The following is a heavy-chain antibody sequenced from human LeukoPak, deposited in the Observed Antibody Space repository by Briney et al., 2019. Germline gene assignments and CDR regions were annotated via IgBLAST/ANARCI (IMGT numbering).Heavy chain of an antibody. D-gene: IGHD2-2*01. Sequence: ASVKVSCKASGYTFTGYYMHWVRQAPGQGLEWMGWINPNSGDTNYAQKFQGRVTMTRDTSISTAYLELSRLRSDDTAVYYCARDQYCTSSNCYPYLHYWGQGTLVTVSS. J-gene: IGHJ4*02. CDR2: INPNSGDT. CDR1: GYTFTGYY. CDR3: ARDQYCTSSNCYPYLHY. V-gene: IGHV1-2*02.